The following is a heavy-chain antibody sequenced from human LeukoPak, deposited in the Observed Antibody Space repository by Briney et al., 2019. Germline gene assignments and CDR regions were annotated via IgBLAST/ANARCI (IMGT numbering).Heavy chain of an antibody. Sequence: SETLSLTCTVSGGSMSSYYWSWIRQPPGKGLEWIGYIYYSGSTKYNPSLKSRVTISEDTSKNQFSLKLSSVTAADTAVYYCASGDLYYFDYWGQGTLVTVSS. CDR3: ASGDLYYFDY. D-gene: IGHD4-17*01. CDR2: IYYSGST. CDR1: GGSMSSYY. V-gene: IGHV4-59*01. J-gene: IGHJ4*02.